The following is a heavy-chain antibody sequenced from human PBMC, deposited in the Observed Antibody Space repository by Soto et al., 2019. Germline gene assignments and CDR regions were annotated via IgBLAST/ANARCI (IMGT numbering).Heavy chain of an antibody. CDR2: ISLYSDGT. Sequence: ASVKVSCKTSGYTFSNYGTTWVRQAPGQPLEWLGWISLYSDGTNYAQKFQGRVSMTTDTSTTTAYMELRSLRSDDTAVYYCARVVPGAEAWFGPWGQGTLVTVSS. V-gene: IGHV1-18*01. CDR1: GYTFSNYG. CDR3: ARVVPGAEAWFGP. J-gene: IGHJ5*02. D-gene: IGHD2-2*01.